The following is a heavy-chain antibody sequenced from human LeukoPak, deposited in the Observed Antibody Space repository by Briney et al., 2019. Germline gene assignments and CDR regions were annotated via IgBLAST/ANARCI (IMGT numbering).Heavy chain of an antibody. CDR3: ANTNGDDGY. CDR2: IYYSGST. D-gene: IGHD4-17*01. CDR1: GGSISSSSYY. Sequence: SETLSLTCTVSGGSISSSSYYWGWIRQPPGKGLEWIGSIYYSGSTYYHPSLKSRVTISIDTSKNQFSLKLSSVTAADTAVYYCANTNGDDGYWGQGTLVTVSS. J-gene: IGHJ4*02. V-gene: IGHV4-39*07.